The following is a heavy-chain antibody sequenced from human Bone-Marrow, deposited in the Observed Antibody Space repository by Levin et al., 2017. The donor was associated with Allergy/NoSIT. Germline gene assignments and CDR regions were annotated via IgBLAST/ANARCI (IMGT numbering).Heavy chain of an antibody. V-gene: IGHV3-53*01. D-gene: IGHD1-26*01. Sequence: SGGSLRLSCAASGFTVSSNYMSWVRQAPGKGLEWVSVIYSGGSTYYADSVKGRFTISRDNSKNTLYLQMNSLRAEDTAVYYCARLLGATTFDYWGQGTLVTVSS. CDR2: IYSGGST. CDR1: GFTVSSNY. CDR3: ARLLGATTFDY. J-gene: IGHJ4*02.